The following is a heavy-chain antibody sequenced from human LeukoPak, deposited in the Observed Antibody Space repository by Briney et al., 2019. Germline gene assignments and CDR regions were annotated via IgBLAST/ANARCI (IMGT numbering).Heavy chain of an antibody. Sequence: SVKVSCKASGGTFSSYAISWVRQAPGQGLEWMGGIIPIFGTANYAQKFQGRVTITTDESTSTAYMELSSLRSEDTAVYYCARDHLSGGVVIYYFDYWGQGTLVTVSS. CDR2: IIPIFGTA. J-gene: IGHJ4*02. D-gene: IGHD3-3*01. CDR1: GGTFSSYA. CDR3: ARDHLSGGVVIYYFDY. V-gene: IGHV1-69*05.